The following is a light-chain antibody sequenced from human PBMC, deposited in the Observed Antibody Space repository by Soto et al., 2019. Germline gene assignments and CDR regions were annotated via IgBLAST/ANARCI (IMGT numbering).Light chain of an antibody. V-gene: IGKV3-15*01. CDR3: QQYKNGWT. CDR1: QSVSSN. CDR2: GAS. J-gene: IGKJ1*01. Sequence: EIVMTQSPATLSVCPGERATLSCRASQSVSSNLAWYQQKPGQAPRLLIYGASTRATGIPAKFSGGGSGTEFTLTISSQQSEDFAMYYCQQYKNGWTFGQGTKVDIK.